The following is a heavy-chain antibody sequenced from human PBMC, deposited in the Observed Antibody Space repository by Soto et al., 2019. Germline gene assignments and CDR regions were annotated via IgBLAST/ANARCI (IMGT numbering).Heavy chain of an antibody. D-gene: IGHD3-22*01. V-gene: IGHV4-4*07. Sequence: QVQLQESGPGLLKPSETLSLTCTVSNASLSSFYWSWVRQPAGKGLEWIGRIYTRRIINYHPSLTGRVIMSVETSKNQFFLRLSSVTAADTGVYYCARGHSARSGYYDVAWGKGIQVTVSS. CDR1: NASLSSFY. CDR3: ARGHSARSGYYDVA. CDR2: IYTRRII. J-gene: IGHJ5*02.